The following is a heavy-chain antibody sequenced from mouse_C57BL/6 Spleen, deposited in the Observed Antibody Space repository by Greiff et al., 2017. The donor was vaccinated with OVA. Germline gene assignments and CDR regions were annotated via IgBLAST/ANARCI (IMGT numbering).Heavy chain of an antibody. CDR2: INPSNGGT. CDR1: GYTFTSYW. CDR3: ARGGGYGYDGGNYFDY. J-gene: IGHJ2*01. V-gene: IGHV1-53*01. Sequence: VKLQQPGTELVKPGASVKLSCKASGYTFTSYWMHWVKQRPGQGLEWIGNINPSNGGTNYNEKFKSKATLTVDKSSSTAYMQLSSLTSEDSAVYYCARGGGYGYDGGNYFDYWGQGTTLTVSS. D-gene: IGHD2-2*01.